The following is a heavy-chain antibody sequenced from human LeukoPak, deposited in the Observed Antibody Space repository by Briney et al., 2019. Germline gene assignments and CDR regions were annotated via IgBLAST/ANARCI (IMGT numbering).Heavy chain of an antibody. CDR1: AYTFTSYA. J-gene: IGHJ4*02. CDR2: INTGNGNT. D-gene: IGHD7-27*01. V-gene: IGHV1-3*04. Sequence: ASVKVSCKASAYTFTSYAMHWVRQAPGQRLEWMGWINTGNGNTEFSQKFQGRVTITRDTSASTAYMELSSLRSEDTAVYYRARVNWGSYYFDYWGQGTLVTVSS. CDR3: ARVNWGSYYFDY.